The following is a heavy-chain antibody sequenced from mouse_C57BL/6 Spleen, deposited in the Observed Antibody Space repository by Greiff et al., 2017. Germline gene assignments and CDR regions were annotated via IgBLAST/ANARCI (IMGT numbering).Heavy chain of an antibody. CDR3: ATLRGRSLYYAMDY. CDR1: GYTFTSYW. J-gene: IGHJ4*01. Sequence: QVQLQQPGAELVKPGASVKLSCKASGYTFTSYWMHWVKQRPGRGLEWIGRIDPNSGGTKYNEKFKSKATLTVDKPSSTAYMQLSSLTSEDSAVYYCATLRGRSLYYAMDYWGQGTSVTVSS. V-gene: IGHV1-72*01. CDR2: IDPNSGGT. D-gene: IGHD1-1*01.